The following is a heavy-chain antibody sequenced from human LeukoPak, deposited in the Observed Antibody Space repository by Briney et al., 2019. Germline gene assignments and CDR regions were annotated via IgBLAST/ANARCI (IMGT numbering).Heavy chain of an antibody. Sequence: PSETLSLTCSVSGGSITSYYWSWIRQPPGKGLEWIGYIYYTGSARSTNYNPSLKSRVTISEDTSEKQFSLSLSSVTAADTAVYFCARKHSSGWLFDYWGQGALVTVSS. J-gene: IGHJ4*02. D-gene: IGHD6-19*01. CDR3: ARKHSSGWLFDY. CDR2: IYYTGSARST. CDR1: GGSITSYY. V-gene: IGHV4-59*01.